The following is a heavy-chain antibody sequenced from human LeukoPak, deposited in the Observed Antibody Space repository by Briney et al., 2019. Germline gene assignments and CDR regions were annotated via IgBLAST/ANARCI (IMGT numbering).Heavy chain of an antibody. Sequence: PGGSLGLSSFSPRLTFSGMAMSCIREAPGKGLEWVSAISGSGGSAYSADSVKGRFTISRDNSKNTIYRQTNSLRADDSDVSICAKDAEMVQGVIITGYYFNYWGQGTLVTVSS. CDR1: RLTFSGMA. CDR2: ISGSGGSA. V-gene: IGHV3-23*01. J-gene: IGHJ4*02. D-gene: IGHD3-10*01. CDR3: AKDAEMVQGVIITGYYFNY.